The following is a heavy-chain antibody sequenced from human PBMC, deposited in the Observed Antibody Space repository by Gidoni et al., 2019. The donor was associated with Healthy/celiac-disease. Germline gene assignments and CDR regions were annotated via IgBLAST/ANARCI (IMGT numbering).Heavy chain of an antibody. J-gene: IGHJ4*02. D-gene: IGHD1-26*01. Sequence: QVQLQQWGAGLLKPSETLSLTCAVYGGSFSGYYWSWIRQPPGKGLEWIGEINHSGSTNYNPSLKSRVTISVDTSKNQFSLKLSSVTAADTAVYYCARMGEFGGSYYVVYWGQGTLVTVSS. CDR2: INHSGST. V-gene: IGHV4-34*01. CDR1: GGSFSGYY. CDR3: ARMGEFGGSYYVVY.